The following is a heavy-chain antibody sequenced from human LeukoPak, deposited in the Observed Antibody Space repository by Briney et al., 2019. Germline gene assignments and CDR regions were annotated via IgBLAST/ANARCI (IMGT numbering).Heavy chain of an antibody. V-gene: IGHV3-23*01. Sequence: GGSLRLSCAASGLTFSSYAKSWVRQAPGKGLEWVSAISGSGGRTYYADSVKGRFTISRDNSKNTLYLQMNSLRAEDTATYYCAKDHTLWAGAYYFDYWGQGALVTVSS. J-gene: IGHJ4*02. CDR2: ISGSGGRT. CDR1: GLTFSSYA. D-gene: IGHD3/OR15-3a*01. CDR3: AKDHTLWAGAYYFDY.